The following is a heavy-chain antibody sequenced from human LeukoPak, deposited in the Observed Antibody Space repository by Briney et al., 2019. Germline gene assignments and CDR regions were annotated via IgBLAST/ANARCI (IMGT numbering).Heavy chain of an antibody. V-gene: IGHV3-23*01. Sequence: GGSLRLSCAASGFTFSSYGMSWVRQAPGKGLEWVSAISPSGRNTYYADSVKGRFTISRDNSKNTLYLQMNSLRAEDTAVYYCAKREGYYYGSGSYSWGQGTLVTVSS. CDR2: ISPSGRNT. CDR3: AKREGYYYGSGSYS. CDR1: GFTFSSYG. J-gene: IGHJ5*02. D-gene: IGHD3-10*01.